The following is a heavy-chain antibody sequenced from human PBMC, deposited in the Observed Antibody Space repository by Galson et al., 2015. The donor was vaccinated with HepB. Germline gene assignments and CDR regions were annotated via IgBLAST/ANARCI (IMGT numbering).Heavy chain of an antibody. Sequence: SLRLSCAASGFTFRRYAMNWVRQAPGKGLEWVSVVSGSGVSTYYADFAEGRFTISRDNSKNTLYLQMNSLRAEDTAVYYCAKVIDSSGYYGDAFDIWGQGTMVTVSS. CDR3: AKVIDSSGYYGDAFDI. D-gene: IGHD3-22*01. CDR1: GFTFRRYA. V-gene: IGHV3-23*01. CDR2: VSGSGVST. J-gene: IGHJ3*02.